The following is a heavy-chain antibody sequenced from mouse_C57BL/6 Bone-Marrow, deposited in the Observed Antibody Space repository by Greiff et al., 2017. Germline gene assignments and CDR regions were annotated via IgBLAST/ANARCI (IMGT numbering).Heavy chain of an antibody. J-gene: IGHJ3*01. D-gene: IGHD2-5*01. V-gene: IGHV1-55*01. CDR2: IYPGSGST. CDR1: GYTFTSYW. Sequence: QVQLQQPGAELVKPGASVKMSCKASGYTFTSYWITWVKQRPGQGLEWIGDIYPGSGSTNYNEKFKSKATLTVDTSSSTAYLQRSSLTSEDTAVYYCAREGDSNYEAWFAYWGQGTLVTVSA. CDR3: AREGDSNYEAWFAY.